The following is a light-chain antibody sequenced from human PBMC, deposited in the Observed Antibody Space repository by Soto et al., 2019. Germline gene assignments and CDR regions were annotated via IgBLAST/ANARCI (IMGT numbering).Light chain of an antibody. Sequence: EIELRQSPGTVSLSPGERATLSCRASQSVRSSYLAWYQQKLGQAPRLLIYGVSNRATGIPDRFSGSGSGTDFTLTISRLESEDFAVYYCQQYGTSPRTFGQGTKVEIK. V-gene: IGKV3-20*01. CDR3: QQYGTSPRT. CDR1: QSVRSSY. J-gene: IGKJ1*01. CDR2: GVS.